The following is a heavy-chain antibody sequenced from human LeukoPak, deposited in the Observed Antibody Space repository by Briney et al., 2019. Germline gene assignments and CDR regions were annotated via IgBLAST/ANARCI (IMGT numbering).Heavy chain of an antibody. CDR2: IYYSGST. D-gene: IGHD2-15*01. CDR3: ARRRYCSGGSCYPYYYYYYMDV. J-gene: IGHJ6*03. CDR1: GGSISSYY. V-gene: IGHV4-59*08. Sequence: PSETLSLTCTVSGGSISSYYWSWIRQPPGKGLEWIGYIYYSGSTNYNPSLKSRVTISVDTSKNQFSLKLSSVTAADTAVYYCARRRYCSGGSCYPYYYYYYMDVWGKGPRSPSP.